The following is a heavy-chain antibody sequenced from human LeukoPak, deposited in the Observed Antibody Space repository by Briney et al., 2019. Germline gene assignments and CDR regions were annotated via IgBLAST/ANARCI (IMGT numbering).Heavy chain of an antibody. CDR1: GFTFSSYA. D-gene: IGHD3-10*01. V-gene: IGHV3-23*01. CDR2: ISGSGGST. Sequence: GGSLRLSCAASGFTFSSYAMSWVRQAPGKGLEWVSAISGSGGSTYYADSVKGRFTISRDNSKNTLYLQMNSLRAEDTAVYYCAKDAMVRGVITDYYYYYMDVWGKGTTVTVSS. CDR3: AKDAMVRGVITDYYYYYMDV. J-gene: IGHJ6*03.